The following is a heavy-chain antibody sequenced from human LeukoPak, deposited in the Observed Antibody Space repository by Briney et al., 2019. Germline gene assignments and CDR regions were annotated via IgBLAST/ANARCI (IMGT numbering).Heavy chain of an antibody. J-gene: IGHJ6*02. Sequence: PSETLSLTCTVSGGSISSYYWSWIRQPPGKGLEWIGYIYYSGSTNYNPFLKSRVTISVDTSKNQFSLKLSSVTAADTAVYYCAREIGVVPAATRSYYYYGMDVWGQGTTVTVSS. D-gene: IGHD2-2*01. V-gene: IGHV4-59*01. CDR1: GGSISSYY. CDR2: IYYSGST. CDR3: AREIGVVPAATRSYYYYGMDV.